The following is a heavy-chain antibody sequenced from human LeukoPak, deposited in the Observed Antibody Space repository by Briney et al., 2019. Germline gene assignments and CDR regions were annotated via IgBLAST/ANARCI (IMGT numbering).Heavy chain of an antibody. CDR1: GFTFSSYS. CDR2: ISSSSSYI. V-gene: IGHV3-21*01. J-gene: IGHJ4*02. Sequence: GGSLRLSCAASGFTFSSYSMTWVRQAPGKGLEWVSSISSSSSYIYYADSVKGRFTISRDNAKNSLYLQMNSLRAEDTAVYYCARGEKTYYYDSSGYYYNHWGQGTLVTVSS. D-gene: IGHD3-22*01. CDR3: ARGEKTYYYDSSGYYYNH.